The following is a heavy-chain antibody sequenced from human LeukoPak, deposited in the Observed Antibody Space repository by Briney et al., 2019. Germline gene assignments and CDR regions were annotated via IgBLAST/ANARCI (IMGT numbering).Heavy chain of an antibody. J-gene: IGHJ3*02. CDR1: GGSISSGGYY. D-gene: IGHD3-3*01. V-gene: IGHV4-31*03. Sequence: SETLSLTCTVSGGSISSGGYYWSWIRQHPGKGLEWIGYIYYSESTYYNPSLKSRVTISVDTSKNQFSLKLSSVTAADTAVYYCAREGPYDFWSGLRSAFDIWGQGTMVTVSS. CDR3: AREGPYDFWSGLRSAFDI. CDR2: IYYSEST.